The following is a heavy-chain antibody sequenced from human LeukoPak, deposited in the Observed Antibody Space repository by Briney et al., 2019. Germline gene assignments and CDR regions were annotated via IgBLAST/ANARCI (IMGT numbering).Heavy chain of an antibody. CDR1: GFTFSSYS. V-gene: IGHV3-21*01. J-gene: IGHJ4*02. CDR2: ISSSTSYI. CDR3: AKDPIADYDILTGVDY. D-gene: IGHD3-9*01. Sequence: GGSLRLSCAASGFTFSSYSMNWVRQAPGKGLEWVSTISSSTSYIYYADSVKGRFTISRDNSKNTLYLQMNSLRAEDTAVYYCAKDPIADYDILTGVDYWGQGTLVTVSS.